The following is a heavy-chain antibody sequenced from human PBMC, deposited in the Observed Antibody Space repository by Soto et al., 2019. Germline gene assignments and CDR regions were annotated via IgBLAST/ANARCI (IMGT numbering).Heavy chain of an antibody. CDR3: AREFSLAFYFDY. CDR1: GFTFSSYA. V-gene: IGHV3-30-3*01. Sequence: GGSLRLSCAASGFTFSSYAMHWVRQAPGKGLEWVAVISYDGSNKYYADSVKGRFTISRDNSKNTLYLQMNSLRAEDTAVYYCAREFSLAFYFDYWGQGTLVTVSS. CDR2: ISYDGSNK. J-gene: IGHJ4*02.